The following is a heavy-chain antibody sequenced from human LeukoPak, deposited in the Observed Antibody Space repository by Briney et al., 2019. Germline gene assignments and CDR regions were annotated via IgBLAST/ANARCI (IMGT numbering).Heavy chain of an antibody. Sequence: PGGSLRLSCAVSGFSFSDFYVSWIRQPPGKGLEWLSHISSTGSTIYYADSVKGRFSTSRDNGRNSLHLQMNNLRVEDTAIYYCARARGPGNRGYENGFAYWGQGSLVTVSS. V-gene: IGHV3-11*01. CDR1: GFSFSDFY. CDR2: ISSTGSTI. J-gene: IGHJ4*02. D-gene: IGHD5-12*01. CDR3: ARARGPGNRGYENGFAY.